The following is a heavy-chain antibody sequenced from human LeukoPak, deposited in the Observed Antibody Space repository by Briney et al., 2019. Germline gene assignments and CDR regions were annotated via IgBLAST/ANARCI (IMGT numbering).Heavy chain of an antibody. Sequence: SETLSLTCTVSGASITNYYWSWIRQPAGKGLEWIGRIYSTGSTNYNPSLKSRVTMSLDTSKNQFSLNLSSVTAADTAVYYCARWGGYSYGFTRGFDSWGQGTLVTVSS. D-gene: IGHD5-18*01. CDR3: ARWGGYSYGFTRGFDS. CDR2: IYSTGST. V-gene: IGHV4-4*07. CDR1: GASITNYY. J-gene: IGHJ5*01.